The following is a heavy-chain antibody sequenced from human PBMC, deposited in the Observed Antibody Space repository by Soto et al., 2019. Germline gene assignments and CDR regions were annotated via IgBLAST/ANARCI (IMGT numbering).Heavy chain of an antibody. J-gene: IGHJ4*02. CDR1: GFSLSSYGMG. CDR2: IYWDDDK. CDR3: AHAGDYDLLTFDH. D-gene: IGHD4-17*01. Sequence: QITLKESGPPLVRPAQTLPLTCGFSGFSLSSYGMGVAWIRQPPGKSLEWLALIYWDDDKRYSPSLKDRLAISKDTSSNQVVLTITNMDPGDTATYFCAHAGDYDLLTFDHWGPGTLVTVSS. V-gene: IGHV2-5*02.